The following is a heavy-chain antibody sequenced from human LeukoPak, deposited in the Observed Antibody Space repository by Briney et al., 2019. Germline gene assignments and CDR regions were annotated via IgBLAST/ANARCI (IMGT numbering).Heavy chain of an antibody. CDR3: ARDYNHAFDY. D-gene: IGHD1-1*01. V-gene: IGHV3-48*01. J-gene: IGHJ4*02. CDR2: VTKSGSAT. CDR1: GFTFYSYN. Sequence: GGSLRLSCAASGFTFYSYNMNWVRQAPGKGLEWISYVTKSGSATYYADSVKGRFTISRDNAKNSLYLQMSSLRAEDTAVYYCARDYNHAFDYWGQGSLVTVSS.